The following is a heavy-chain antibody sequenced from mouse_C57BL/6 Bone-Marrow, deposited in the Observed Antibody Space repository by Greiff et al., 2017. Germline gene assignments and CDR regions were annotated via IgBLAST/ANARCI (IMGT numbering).Heavy chain of an antibody. V-gene: IGHV1-63*01. CDR2: IYPGGGYT. Sequence: VQLQQSGAELVRPGTSVKMSCKASGYTFTNYWIGWAKQRPGHGLEWIGDIYPGGGYTNYNEKFKGKATLTADKSSSTAQHSLTSEDSAIYYCARRDGSSYFDYWGQGTTLTVSS. D-gene: IGHD1-1*01. CDR1: GYTFTNYW. CDR3: ARRDGSSYFDY. J-gene: IGHJ2*01.